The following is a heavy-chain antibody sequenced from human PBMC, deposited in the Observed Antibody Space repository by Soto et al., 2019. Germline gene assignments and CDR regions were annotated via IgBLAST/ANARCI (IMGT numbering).Heavy chain of an antibody. CDR2: IYYSGST. J-gene: IGHJ4*02. CDR1: GGSISSSSYY. D-gene: IGHD3-3*01. V-gene: IGHV4-39*01. CDR3: ARQPNLEWLLRYYFGY. Sequence: QLQLQESGPGLVKPSETLSLTCTVSGGSISSSSYYWGWIRQPPGKGLEWIGSIYYSGSTYYNPSLKSRVTISVGTSKSQCSLKLSSVTAADTAVYYCARQPNLEWLLRYYFGYWGQGTLVTVSS.